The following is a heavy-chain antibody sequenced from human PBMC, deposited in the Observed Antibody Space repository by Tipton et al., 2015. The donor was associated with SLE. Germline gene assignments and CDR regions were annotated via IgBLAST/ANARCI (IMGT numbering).Heavy chain of an antibody. Sequence: SLRLSCAASGFTFSSYSMNWVRQAPGKGLEWVSSISSSSSSYIYYADSVKGRFTISRDNAKNSLYLQMNSLRAEDTAVYYCARDYGDYDGWFDPWGQGTLVTVSS. D-gene: IGHD4-17*01. CDR2: ISSSSSSYI. CDR1: GFTFSSYS. CDR3: ARDYGDYDGWFDP. J-gene: IGHJ5*02. V-gene: IGHV3-21*01.